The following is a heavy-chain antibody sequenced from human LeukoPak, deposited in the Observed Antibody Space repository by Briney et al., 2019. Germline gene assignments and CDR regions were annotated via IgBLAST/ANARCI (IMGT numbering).Heavy chain of an antibody. Sequence: PSETLSLTCTVSGGSISSGSYYWSWIRQPAGKGLEWIGRIYTSGSTNYNPSLKSRVTISVDTSKNQFSLKLSSVTAADTAVYYCAREYFRGDYPYYFDYWGQGTLVTVSS. CDR1: GGSISSGSYY. J-gene: IGHJ4*02. V-gene: IGHV4-61*02. D-gene: IGHD4-17*01. CDR2: IYTSGST. CDR3: AREYFRGDYPYYFDY.